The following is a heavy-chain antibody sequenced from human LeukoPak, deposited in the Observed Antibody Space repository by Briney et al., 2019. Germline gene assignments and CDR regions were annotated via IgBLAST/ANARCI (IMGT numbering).Heavy chain of an antibody. CDR3: ATPGLYQPRAFDI. D-gene: IGHD2-2*01. CDR2: INPNSGGT. V-gene: IGHV1-2*02. CDR1: GYTLTGYY. J-gene: IGHJ3*02. Sequence: ASVKVSCKASGYTLTGYYMHWVRQAPGQGLEWMGWINPNSGGTNYAQKFQGRVTMTRDTSISTAYMELSRLRSDDTAVYYCATPGLYQPRAFDIWGQGTMVTVSS.